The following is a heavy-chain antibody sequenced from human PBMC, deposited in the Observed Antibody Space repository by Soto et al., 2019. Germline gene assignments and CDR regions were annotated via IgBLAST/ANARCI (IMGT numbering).Heavy chain of an antibody. CDR1: GYTFISYG. J-gene: IGHJ3*02. D-gene: IGHD2-21*02. Sequence: ASVKVSCKASGYTFISYGISWVRQAPGQGLEWMGWISAHNGNTNYAQKVQGRVTMTTDTSTSTVYMELRSLRSDDTAVYYCARIWYCGGDCYSDAFDIWGQGTMVTVSS. V-gene: IGHV1-18*01. CDR2: ISAHNGNT. CDR3: ARIWYCGGDCYSDAFDI.